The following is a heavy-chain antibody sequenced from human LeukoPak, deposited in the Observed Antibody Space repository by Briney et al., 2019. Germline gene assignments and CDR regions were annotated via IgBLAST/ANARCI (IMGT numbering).Heavy chain of an antibody. J-gene: IGHJ5*02. CDR2: IYYSGST. V-gene: IGHV4-59*01. CDR1: GGSISSYY. Sequence: SETLSLTCTVSGGSISSYYWSWIRRPPGKGLEWIGYIYYSGSTNYNPSLKSRVTISVDTSMNQFSLKLSSVTAADTAVYYCARTSRVTIFGVVISNWFDPWGQGTLVTVSS. CDR3: ARTSRVTIFGVVISNWFDP. D-gene: IGHD3-3*01.